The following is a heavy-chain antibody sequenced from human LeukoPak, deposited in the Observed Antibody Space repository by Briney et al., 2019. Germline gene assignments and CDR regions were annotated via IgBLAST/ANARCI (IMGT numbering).Heavy chain of an antibody. CDR1: GGSISSYY. CDR3: ARGRWENDY. D-gene: IGHD1-26*01. CDR2: IYYSGST. Sequence: PSETLTLTCTVSGGSISSYYWSWIRQPPGKGLEWIGYIYYSGSTNYNPSLESRVTISVDTSKNQFSLKLSSVTAADTAVYYCARGRWENDYWGQGTLVTVSS. J-gene: IGHJ4*02. V-gene: IGHV4-59*01.